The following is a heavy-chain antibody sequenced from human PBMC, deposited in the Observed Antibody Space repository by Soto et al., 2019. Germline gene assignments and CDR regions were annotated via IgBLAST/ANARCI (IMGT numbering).Heavy chain of an antibody. CDR3: ARVILTTGTWFDP. Sequence: SETLSLTCTVSGGSISSYYWSWIRQPPGKGLEWIGYIYYSGSTNCNPSLKSRVTISVDTSKNQFSLKLSSVTAADTAVYYCARVILTTGTWFDPWGQGTLVTVSS. CDR1: GGSISSYY. J-gene: IGHJ5*02. V-gene: IGHV4-59*01. CDR2: IYYSGST. D-gene: IGHD4-17*01.